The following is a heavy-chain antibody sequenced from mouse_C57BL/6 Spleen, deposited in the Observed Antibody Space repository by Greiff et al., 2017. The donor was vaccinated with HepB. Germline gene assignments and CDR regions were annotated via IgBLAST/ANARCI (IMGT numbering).Heavy chain of an antibody. CDR2: IYPGDGDT. CDR3: ARHPPTVPLYFDY. J-gene: IGHJ2*01. V-gene: IGHV1-82*01. CDR1: GYAFSSSW. D-gene: IGHD1-1*01. Sequence: QVQLQQSGPELVKPGASVKISCKASGYAFSSSWMNWVKQRPGKGLEWIGRIYPGDGDTNYNGKFKGKATLTADKSSSTAYMQLSSLTSEDSAVYLCARHPPTVPLYFDYWGQGTTLTVSS.